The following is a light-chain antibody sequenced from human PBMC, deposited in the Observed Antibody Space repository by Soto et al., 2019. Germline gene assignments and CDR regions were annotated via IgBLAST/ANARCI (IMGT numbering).Light chain of an antibody. CDR1: TSDVGDFNY. V-gene: IGLV2-14*01. CDR2: EVS. J-gene: IGLJ2*01. CDR3: SSYTNTGTHVV. Sequence: QSVLTQPASVSGSPGQSITISCTGTTSDVGDFNYVSWYQQFSGKAPKLIIYEVSNRPSGVSARFSGSKSGNTASLTVSGLQAEDEADYHCSSYTNTGTHVVFGGGTKVTVL.